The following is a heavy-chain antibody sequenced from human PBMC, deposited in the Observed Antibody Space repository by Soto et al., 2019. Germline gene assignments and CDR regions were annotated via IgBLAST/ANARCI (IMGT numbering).Heavy chain of an antibody. Sequence: SETLSLTCTVSGGSFSHNYWSWIRQSPGKGLEWIGYIYYAGTTSYNPSLKSRATISLETSKSQFSLRLTSVTAADTAVYYCASLGEFSTSSAPRGPGTLVTVSP. CDR1: GGSFSHNY. J-gene: IGHJ5*02. V-gene: IGHV4-59*08. D-gene: IGHD2-21*01. CDR3: ASLGEFSTSSAP. CDR2: IYYAGTT.